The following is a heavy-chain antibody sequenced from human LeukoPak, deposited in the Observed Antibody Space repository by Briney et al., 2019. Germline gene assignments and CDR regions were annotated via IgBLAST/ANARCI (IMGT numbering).Heavy chain of an antibody. D-gene: IGHD6-19*01. J-gene: IGHJ6*02. CDR1: GYIFSNYG. CDR3: ARTSSGWYPGTYYYYGMDV. CDR2: MNPNSGNT. Sequence: GASVKVSCKASGYIFSNYGINWVRQATGQGLEWMGWMNPNSGNTGYAQKFQGRVTMTRNTSISTAYMELSSLRSEDTAVYYCARTSSGWYPGTYYYYGMDVWGQGTTVTVSS. V-gene: IGHV1-8*02.